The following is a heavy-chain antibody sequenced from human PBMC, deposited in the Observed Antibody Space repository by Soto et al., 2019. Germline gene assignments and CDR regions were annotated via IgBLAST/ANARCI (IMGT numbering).Heavy chain of an antibody. Sequence: GESLKISCKVSGYSFSTSWMGWVRQLPGKGLEWMGIIYPGDSDSRYGPSFEGHVTFSVDKSISTAYLEWSSLKASDTAIYYCARLSRRVAQESNYFDPWGQGTLVTVSS. V-gene: IGHV5-51*01. D-gene: IGHD2-8*01. CDR3: ARLSRRVAQESNYFDP. CDR1: GYSFSTSW. CDR2: IYPGDSDS. J-gene: IGHJ5*02.